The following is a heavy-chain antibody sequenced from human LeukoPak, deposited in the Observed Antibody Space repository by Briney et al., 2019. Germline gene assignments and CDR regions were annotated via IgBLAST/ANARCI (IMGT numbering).Heavy chain of an antibody. CDR1: GFTFSSYS. Sequence: PGGSLRLSCAASGFTFSSYSMNWVRQAPGKGLEWVSSISSSSSYIYYADSVKGRFTISRDNAKNSLYLQMNSLRAEDTAVYYCGRDPPRLLWFGESQPGSDYWGQGTLVTVSS. J-gene: IGHJ4*02. CDR2: ISSSSSYI. V-gene: IGHV3-21*01. CDR3: GRDPPRLLWFGESQPGSDY. D-gene: IGHD3-10*01.